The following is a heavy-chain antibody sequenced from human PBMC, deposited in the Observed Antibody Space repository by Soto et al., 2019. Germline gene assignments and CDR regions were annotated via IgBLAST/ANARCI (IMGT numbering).Heavy chain of an antibody. D-gene: IGHD5-18*01. V-gene: IGHV3-9*01. J-gene: IGHJ4*02. CDR1: GFTFDDYA. Sequence: EVQLVESGGGLVQPGRSLRLSCAASGFTFDDYAMHWVRQAPGKGLEWVSGISWNSGIIDYADSVKGRFTISRDNAKNALYLQMNSLRAEGTALYYCAKGYSYGVLEPLGYWGQGSLVTVSS. CDR2: ISWNSGII. CDR3: AKGYSYGVLEPLGY.